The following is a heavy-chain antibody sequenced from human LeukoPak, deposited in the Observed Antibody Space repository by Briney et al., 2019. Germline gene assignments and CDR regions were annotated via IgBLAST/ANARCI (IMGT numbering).Heavy chain of an antibody. CDR3: ARNRYYYYGMDV. V-gene: IGHV3-30*14. Sequence: GGSLRLSCAASGFTFSSYAMHWVRQAPGKGLEWVAVISYDGSNKYYGDSVKGRFTISRDNSKNTLYLQMNSLRAEDTAVYYCARNRYYYYGMDVWGQGTTVTVSS. J-gene: IGHJ6*02. CDR1: GFTFSSYA. CDR2: ISYDGSNK.